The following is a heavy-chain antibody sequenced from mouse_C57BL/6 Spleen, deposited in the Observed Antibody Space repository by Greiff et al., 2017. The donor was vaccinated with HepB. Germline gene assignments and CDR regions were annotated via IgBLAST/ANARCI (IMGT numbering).Heavy chain of an antibody. Sequence: EVQVVESGPGMVKPSQSLSLTCTVTGYSITSGYDWHWIRHFPGNKLEWMGYISYSGSTNYNPSLKSRISITHDTSKNHFFLKLNSVTTEDTATYYCADSYDGYYGFAYWGQGTLVTVSA. CDR3: ADSYDGYYGFAY. V-gene: IGHV3-1*01. D-gene: IGHD2-3*01. CDR1: GYSITSGYD. J-gene: IGHJ3*01. CDR2: ISYSGST.